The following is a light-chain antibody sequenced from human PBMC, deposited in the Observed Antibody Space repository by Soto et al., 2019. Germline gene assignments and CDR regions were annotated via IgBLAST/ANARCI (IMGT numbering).Light chain of an antibody. Sequence: QSALTQPASVSGSPGQSITISCTGTSSDVGGYNYVSWYQQHPGKAPKLMIYDVSNRPSGVSNRFSGSKSGNTASLTISGLQAGDEADYYCSSYTSSSTTVFGTGTKLTVL. CDR2: DVS. J-gene: IGLJ1*01. V-gene: IGLV2-14*01. CDR1: SSDVGGYNY. CDR3: SSYTSSSTTV.